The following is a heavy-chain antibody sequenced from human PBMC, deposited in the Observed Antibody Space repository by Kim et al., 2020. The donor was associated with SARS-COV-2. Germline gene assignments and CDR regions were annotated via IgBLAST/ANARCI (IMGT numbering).Heavy chain of an antibody. CDR3: ARDRGLLWFGELLSYYGMDV. CDR2: ISAYNGNT. CDR1: GYTFTSYG. Sequence: ASVKVSCKASGYTFTSYGISWVRQAPGQGLEWMGWISAYNGNTNYAQKLQGRVTMTTDTSTSTAYMELRSLRSDDTAVYYCARDRGLLWFGELLSYYGMDVWGQGTTVTVSS. J-gene: IGHJ6*02. D-gene: IGHD3-10*01. V-gene: IGHV1-18*04.